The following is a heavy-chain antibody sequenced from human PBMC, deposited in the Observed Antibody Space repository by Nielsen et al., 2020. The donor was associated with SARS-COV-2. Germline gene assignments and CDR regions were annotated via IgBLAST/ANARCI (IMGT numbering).Heavy chain of an antibody. Sequence: SVKVSCKASGDTFSSYTISWVRQAPGQGLEWMGGIIPIFGTANYAQKFQGRVTITADESTSTAYMELSSLRSEDTAVYYCAREEGGMITFGGVIATIWFDYWGQGTLVTVSS. CDR3: AREEGGMITFGGVIATIWFDY. CDR1: GDTFSSYT. J-gene: IGHJ4*02. D-gene: IGHD3-16*02. CDR2: IIPIFGTA. V-gene: IGHV1-69*13.